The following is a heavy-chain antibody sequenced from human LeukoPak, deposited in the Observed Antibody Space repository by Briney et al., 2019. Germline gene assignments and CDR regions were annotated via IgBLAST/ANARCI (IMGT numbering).Heavy chain of an antibody. V-gene: IGHV1-18*01. J-gene: IGHJ4*02. CDR1: GYTLTSYG. D-gene: IGHD4-17*01. Sequence: ASVKVSCEASGYTLTSYGINWMRQAPGQGLEWMGWISTQSGNTNYAQKVQGRLTLTTDRSTNTAYMELRSLRSDDTAVYYCTRGAYGDKWGQGTMVTVSS. CDR3: TRGAYGDK. CDR2: ISTQSGNT.